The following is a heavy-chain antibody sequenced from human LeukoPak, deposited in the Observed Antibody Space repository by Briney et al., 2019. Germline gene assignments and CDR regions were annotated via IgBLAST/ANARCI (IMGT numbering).Heavy chain of an antibody. D-gene: IGHD2-2*01. CDR1: GYRFMSYG. V-gene: IGHV1-18*01. CDR2: ISGYNGNT. Sequence: ASVKVSCKGSGYRFMSYGINWVRQAPGQGREWMGWISGYNGNTNYAQMVQGRVTMTTDTSTSPAYMELRSLRSDDTAMYYCARDVGDIVTIPAAITVPWGQGTLVTVSS. CDR3: ARDVGDIVTIPAAITVP. J-gene: IGHJ5*02.